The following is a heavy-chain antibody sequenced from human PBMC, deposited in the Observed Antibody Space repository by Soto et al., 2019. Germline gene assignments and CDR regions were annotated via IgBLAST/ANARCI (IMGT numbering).Heavy chain of an antibody. D-gene: IGHD3-3*01. CDR2: MYHSGST. CDR1: GGSISSGGYS. Sequence: QLQLQESASGLVKPSQTLSLTCAVSGGSISSGGYSWSWIRQPPGKGLEWIGYMYHSGSTYYNPSLKSRVTISVDRSKNQFSLQLSSVTAADTAVYYCARGWFLELWGQGTMVTVSS. CDR3: ARGWFLEL. J-gene: IGHJ4*02. V-gene: IGHV4-30-2*01.